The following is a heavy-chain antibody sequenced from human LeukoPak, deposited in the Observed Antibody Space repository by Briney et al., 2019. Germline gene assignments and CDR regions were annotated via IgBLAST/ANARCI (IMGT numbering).Heavy chain of an antibody. CDR1: GFTFSSNY. CDR2: IYSGGST. CDR3: ARGVTMVRGVINYFDY. V-gene: IGHV3-66*01. D-gene: IGHD3-10*01. Sequence: GGSLRLSCAASGFTFSSNYMSWVRQALGKGLEWVSVIYSGGSTYYADSVRGRFTIFRDNSKNTLYLQMNILRAEDTAVYYCARGVTMVRGVINYFDYWGQGTLVTVSS. J-gene: IGHJ4*02.